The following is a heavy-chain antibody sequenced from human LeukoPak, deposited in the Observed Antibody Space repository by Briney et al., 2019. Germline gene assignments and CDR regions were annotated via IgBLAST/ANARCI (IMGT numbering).Heavy chain of an antibody. CDR2: IYHSGST. CDR3: ARVNPYGSGSGGVY. V-gene: IGHV4-30-2*01. J-gene: IGHJ4*02. D-gene: IGHD3-10*01. Sequence: SETLSLTCTVSGGSISSGGYYRSWIRQPPGKGLEWIGYIYHSGSTYYNPSLKSRVTISVDTSKNQFSLKLSSVTAADTAVYYCARVNPYGSGSGGVYWGQGALVTVSS. CDR1: GGSISSGGYY.